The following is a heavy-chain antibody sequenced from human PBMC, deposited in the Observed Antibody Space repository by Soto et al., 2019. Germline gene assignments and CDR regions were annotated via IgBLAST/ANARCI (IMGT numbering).Heavy chain of an antibody. CDR1: GGSIRSYY. Sequence: PSETLSLTCTVSGGSIRSYYWSWIRQPPGKGLEWIGYMYNNGSTNYNPSLKSRVTISVDMSKNQFSLKVNSVTAADTAVYYCARAGPVPAANIDYWGQGTLVTVSS. J-gene: IGHJ4*02. CDR2: MYNNGST. V-gene: IGHV4-59*01. D-gene: IGHD2-2*01. CDR3: ARAGPVPAANIDY.